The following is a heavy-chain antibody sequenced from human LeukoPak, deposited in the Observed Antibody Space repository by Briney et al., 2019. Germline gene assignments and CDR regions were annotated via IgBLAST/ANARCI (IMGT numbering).Heavy chain of an antibody. CDR3: ARGLVGDSGSYF. J-gene: IGHJ4*02. CDR1: GGTFSSYA. CDR2: IIPIFGTA. Sequence: GASVKVSCKASGGTFSSYAISWVRQAPGQGLEWMGGIIPIFGTANYAQKFQGRVTITTDESTSTAYMELSSLRSEDTAVYYCARGLVGDSGSYFWGQGTLVTVSS. D-gene: IGHD1-26*01. V-gene: IGHV1-69*05.